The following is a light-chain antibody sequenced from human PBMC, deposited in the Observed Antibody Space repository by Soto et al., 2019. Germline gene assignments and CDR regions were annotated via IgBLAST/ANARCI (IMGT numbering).Light chain of an antibody. CDR1: SSDVGDYNY. CDR3: TSYSDSSTPWV. V-gene: IGLV2-14*01. J-gene: IGLJ3*02. Sequence: QSALTQPASVSGSPGQSITISCTGTSSDVGDYNYVSWYQHHPGKAPKLMIYEVSNRPSGVSNRFSGSKSGNTASLTISGLQAEDEADYYCTSYSDSSTPWVFGGGTKLTVL. CDR2: EVS.